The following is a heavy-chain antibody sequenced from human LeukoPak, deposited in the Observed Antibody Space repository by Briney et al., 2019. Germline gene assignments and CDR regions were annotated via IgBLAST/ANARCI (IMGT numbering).Heavy chain of an antibody. CDR2: INHSGST. J-gene: IGHJ2*01. CDR1: GGSFSGYY. D-gene: IGHD2-15*01. V-gene: IGHV4-34*01. Sequence: SETLSLTCAVYGGSFSGYYWSWIRQPPGKGLDWIGVINHSGSTNYNPSLKSRVTISVNTSKNQSSLKLSSVTAENTAVYCGTGVGAFACSRVNWNFDLGCCGQVVTVSS. CDR3: TGVGAFACSRVNWNFDL.